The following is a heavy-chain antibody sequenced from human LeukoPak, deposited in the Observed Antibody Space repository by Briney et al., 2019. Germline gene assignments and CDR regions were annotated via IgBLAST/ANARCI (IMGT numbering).Heavy chain of an antibody. V-gene: IGHV3-48*03. Sequence: GGSLRLSCAASGFTFSSYEMNWVRQAPGKGLEWVSYISSSGSTTYYADSVKVRFTISRDNAKNSLYLQMNSLRAEDTAVYYCARELMEYCSGGSCYGLDYWGQGTLVTVSS. CDR1: GFTFSSYE. D-gene: IGHD2-15*01. J-gene: IGHJ4*02. CDR2: ISSSGSTT. CDR3: ARELMEYCSGGSCYGLDY.